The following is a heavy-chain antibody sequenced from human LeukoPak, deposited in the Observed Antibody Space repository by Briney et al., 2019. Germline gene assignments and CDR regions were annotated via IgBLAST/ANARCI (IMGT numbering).Heavy chain of an antibody. J-gene: IGHJ3*02. Sequence: ASVKVSCKASRYTFTSYYMHWVRQAPGQGLEWMGIINPSGGSTSYAQKFQGRVTMTRDTSTSTVYMELSSLRSEDTAVYYCARNYYDSSGYGTFGAFDIWGQGTMVTVSS. CDR1: RYTFTSYY. CDR2: INPSGGST. CDR3: ARNYYDSSGYGTFGAFDI. V-gene: IGHV1-46*01. D-gene: IGHD3-22*01.